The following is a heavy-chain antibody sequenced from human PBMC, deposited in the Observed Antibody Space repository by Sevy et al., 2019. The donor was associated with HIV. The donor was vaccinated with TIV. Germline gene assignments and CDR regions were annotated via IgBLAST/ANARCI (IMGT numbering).Heavy chain of an antibody. D-gene: IGHD1-26*01. CDR1: GFTFSSYT. CDR3: ARDLGVSGSYSWLAY. Sequence: GGSLRLSCAASGFTFSSYTMHWVRQAPGKGLEWVAFISYDGSRKYYADSVKGRFTISRDNSKNTLYLQMNNLRAEDTAVFYCARDLGVSGSYSWLAYWGQGTLVTVSS. CDR2: ISYDGSRK. V-gene: IGHV3-30*14. J-gene: IGHJ4*02.